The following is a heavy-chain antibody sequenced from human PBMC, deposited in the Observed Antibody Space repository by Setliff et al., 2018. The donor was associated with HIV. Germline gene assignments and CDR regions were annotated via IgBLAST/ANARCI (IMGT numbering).Heavy chain of an antibody. D-gene: IGHD6-13*01. CDR3: ARLPDINSWPFDY. J-gene: IGHJ4*02. Sequence: SETLSLTCALSGDSVTSSSWWSWVRQPPGKGLEWIGEIYRSGSTYYNPSLKSRVTISVDTSKNQFSLSLSSVTAADTAVYYCARLPDINSWPFDYWARGTLVTVSS. CDR2: IYRSGST. V-gene: IGHV4-4*02. CDR1: GDSVTSSSW.